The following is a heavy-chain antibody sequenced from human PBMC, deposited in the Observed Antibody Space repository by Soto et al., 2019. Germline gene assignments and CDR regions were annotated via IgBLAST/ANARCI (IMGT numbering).Heavy chain of an antibody. Sequence: GASVKVSCKASGGTFSSYAISLVRQAPGQGLXWXXGXXXXXGXXXYAQKFQGRVTITADESTSTAYMELSRLRSEDTAVFYCARPDAFDIWGQGTIVTASS. CDR1: GGTFSSYA. V-gene: IGHV1-69*13. CDR3: ARPDAFDI. J-gene: IGHJ3*02. CDR2: XXXXXGXX.